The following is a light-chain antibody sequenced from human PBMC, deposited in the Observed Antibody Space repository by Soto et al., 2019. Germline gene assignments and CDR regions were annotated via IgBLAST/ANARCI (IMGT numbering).Light chain of an antibody. CDR2: DVS. J-gene: IGLJ2*01. V-gene: IGLV2-14*03. CDR1: SSDVGAYNY. CDR3: NSFTTSSTLV. Sequence: QSVLTQPASVSGSPGQSITISCTGTSSDVGAYNYVSWYQHHPGKAPKLMIYDVSNRPSGVSNRFSGSKSGNTASLTISGLQAEDEADYYCNSFTTSSTLVLGGGTKLTVL.